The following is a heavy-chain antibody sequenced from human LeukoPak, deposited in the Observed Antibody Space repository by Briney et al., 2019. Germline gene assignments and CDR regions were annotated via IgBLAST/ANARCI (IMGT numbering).Heavy chain of an antibody. V-gene: IGHV3-30*02. CDR2: IRYDGSNK. D-gene: IGHD3-3*01. CDR1: GFTFSSYG. J-gene: IGHJ4*02. Sequence: GGSLRLSCTASGFTFSSYGMHWVRQAPGKGLEWVAFIRYDGSNKYYADSVKGRFTISRDNSKNTLYLQMNSLRAEDTAVYYCAKTEGDYDFWSGSTFDYWGQGTLVTVSS. CDR3: AKTEGDYDFWSGSTFDY.